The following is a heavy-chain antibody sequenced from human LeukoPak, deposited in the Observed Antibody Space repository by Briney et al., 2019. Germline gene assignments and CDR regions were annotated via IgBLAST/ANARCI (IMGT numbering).Heavy chain of an antibody. V-gene: IGHV1-18*01. J-gene: IGHJ6*02. CDR3: ARCGYNWNDPLMDV. CDR1: GYTFTSYG. D-gene: IGHD1-1*01. Sequence: GASVKVSCKASGYTFTSYGISWVRQAPGQGLEWMGWISAYNGNTNYAQKLQGRVTMTTDTSTSTAYMELRSLRPDDTAVYYCARCGYNWNDPLMDVWGQGTTVTVSS. CDR2: ISAYNGNT.